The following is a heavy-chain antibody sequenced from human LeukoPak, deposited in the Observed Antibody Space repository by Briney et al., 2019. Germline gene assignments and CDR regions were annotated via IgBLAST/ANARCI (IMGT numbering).Heavy chain of an antibody. CDR3: ARVKVPAAMFAPVRDAFDI. J-gene: IGHJ3*02. CDR2: INPNSGGT. CDR1: GYTFTGYY. Sequence: ASVTVSCKASGYTFTGYYMHWVRQAPGQGLEWMGWINPNSGGTNYAQKFQGRVTMTRDTSISTAYMELSRLRSDDTAVYYCARVKVPAAMFAPVRDAFDIWGQGTMVTVSS. V-gene: IGHV1-2*02. D-gene: IGHD2-2*01.